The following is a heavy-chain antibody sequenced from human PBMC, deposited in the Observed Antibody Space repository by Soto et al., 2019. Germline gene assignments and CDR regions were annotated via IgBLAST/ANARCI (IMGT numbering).Heavy chain of an antibody. D-gene: IGHD3-16*01. Sequence: SETLSLTCTVSDGSISSYYWSWIRQPPGKGLEWIGYIYYSGSTNYNPSLKSRVTISVDTSKNQFSLKLSSVTAADTAVYYCAASGDYIWGSYRHPGHFAYRGQGTLVTVSS. V-gene: IGHV4-59*01. J-gene: IGHJ4*02. CDR2: IYYSGST. CDR3: AASGDYIWGSYRHPGHFAY. CDR1: DGSISSYY.